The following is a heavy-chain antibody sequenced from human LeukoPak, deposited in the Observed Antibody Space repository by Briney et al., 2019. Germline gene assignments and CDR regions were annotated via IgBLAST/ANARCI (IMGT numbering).Heavy chain of an antibody. Sequence: GGSLRLSCAASGFTVSSSCMSWVRQAPGRGLEWVSVIYSGGDTYYADSVKGRFTMSRDNSKNTLYLQMNSLRAEDTAMYYCARDKYSGSYTPWNYFDYWGQGTLVTVSS. CDR2: IYSGGDT. CDR3: ARDKYSGSYTPWNYFDY. D-gene: IGHD1-26*01. J-gene: IGHJ4*02. V-gene: IGHV3-53*01. CDR1: GFTVSSSC.